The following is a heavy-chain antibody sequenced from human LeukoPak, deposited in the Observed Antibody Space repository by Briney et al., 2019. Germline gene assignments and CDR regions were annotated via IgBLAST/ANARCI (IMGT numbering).Heavy chain of an antibody. J-gene: IGHJ5*01. CDR2: INPSGGGT. CDR3: ARHGIDNYDTGAYSNWFDP. V-gene: IGHV1-46*01. D-gene: IGHD3-22*01. CDR1: GYTFTSHH. Sequence: ASVKASCKASGYTFTSHHMHWVRQAPGQGLEWMGTINPSGGGTDYTQKFQGRVTMTTDTSTNTVYMELSSLRSEDTAVYYCARHGIDNYDTGAYSNWFDPWGQGTLVTVSS.